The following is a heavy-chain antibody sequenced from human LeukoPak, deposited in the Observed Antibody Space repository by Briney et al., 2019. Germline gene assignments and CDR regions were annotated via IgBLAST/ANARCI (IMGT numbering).Heavy chain of an antibody. D-gene: IGHD6-13*01. V-gene: IGHV1-69*13. CDR1: GGTFSSYA. Sequence: GASVKVSCKASGGTFSSYAISWVRQAPGQGLEWMGGIIPIFGTANYAQKFQGRVTITADESTSTAYMELSSLRSEDTAVYYCARGSSSWYGGYYYYYGMDVWGQGTTVTVSS. CDR3: ARGSSSWYGGYYYYYGMDV. CDR2: IIPIFGTA. J-gene: IGHJ6*02.